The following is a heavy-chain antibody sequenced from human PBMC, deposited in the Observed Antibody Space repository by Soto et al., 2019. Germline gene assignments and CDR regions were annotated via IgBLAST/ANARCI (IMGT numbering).Heavy chain of an antibody. V-gene: IGHV4-4*02. D-gene: IGHD1-26*01. CDR3: ATRSTTQDVFEV. Sequence: QVQLQESGPGLVKPSGTLSLTCAVSGGSISTSVWWTWVRQPPGKGLEWIGEIFHSRSINYNPSLQNRVTISADSSQSQFSLKLTSLTAADTALYYCATRSTTQDVFEVWVQGTMVTVSS. J-gene: IGHJ3*01. CDR2: IFHSRSI. CDR1: GGSISTSVW.